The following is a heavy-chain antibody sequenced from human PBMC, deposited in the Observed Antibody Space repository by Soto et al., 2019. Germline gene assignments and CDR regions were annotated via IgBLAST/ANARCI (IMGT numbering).Heavy chain of an antibody. D-gene: IGHD1-1*01. V-gene: IGHV3-23*01. CDR3: AKDICFDWNDEAGWVCAFDI. J-gene: IGHJ3*02. Sequence: EVQLLESGGGLVQPGGSLRLSCAASGFTFSSYAMSWVRQAPGKGLEWVSAISGSGGSTYYADSVKGRFTISRDNSKNTLYLQMNSLRAEDTAVYYCAKDICFDWNDEAGWVCAFDIWGQGTMVTVSS. CDR2: ISGSGGST. CDR1: GFTFSSYA.